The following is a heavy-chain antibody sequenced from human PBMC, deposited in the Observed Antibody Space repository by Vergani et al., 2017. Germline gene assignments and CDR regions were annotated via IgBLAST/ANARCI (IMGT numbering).Heavy chain of an antibody. CDR3: RGGSSSWYPYFDY. V-gene: IGHV3-49*03. CDR1: GFTFGDYA. Sequence: EVQLVESGGGLVQPGRSLRLSCTASGFTFGDYAMSWFRQAPGKGLEWVGFIRSKAYGGTTEYAASVKGRFTISRDDSKSIAYLQMNSLKTEDTAVYYCRGGSSSWYPYFDYGGQGTLVTVSS. D-gene: IGHD6-13*01. J-gene: IGHJ4*02. CDR2: IRSKAYGGTT.